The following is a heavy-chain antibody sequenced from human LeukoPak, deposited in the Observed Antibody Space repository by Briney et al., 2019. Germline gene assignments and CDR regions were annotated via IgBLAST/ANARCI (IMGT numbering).Heavy chain of an antibody. CDR1: GFTFSDYT. J-gene: IGHJ4*02. CDR3: ARALVGATTGFDY. Sequence: GGSRRLSCTVSGFTFSDYTMNWVRQAPGKGLEWVSSISSSSSYIYYADSVKGRFTISRDNAKNSLYLQMNSLRAEDTAVYYCARALVGATTGFDYWGQGTLVTVSS. V-gene: IGHV3-21*01. CDR2: ISSSSSYI. D-gene: IGHD1-26*01.